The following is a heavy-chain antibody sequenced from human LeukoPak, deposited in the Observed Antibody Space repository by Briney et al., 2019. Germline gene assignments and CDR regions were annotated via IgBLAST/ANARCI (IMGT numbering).Heavy chain of an antibody. CDR3: ARDDKWLQR. V-gene: IGHV4-61*01. D-gene: IGHD6-19*01. Sequence: SETLSLTCTVSGDSVSSGSYYWSWIRQPPGKGLEWIGYIYYSGSTNYNPSLKSRVTISLDTSKNQLSLKLSSVTAADTAVYYCARDDKWLQRWGQGTLVTVSS. CDR1: GDSVSSGSYY. CDR2: IYYSGST. J-gene: IGHJ4*02.